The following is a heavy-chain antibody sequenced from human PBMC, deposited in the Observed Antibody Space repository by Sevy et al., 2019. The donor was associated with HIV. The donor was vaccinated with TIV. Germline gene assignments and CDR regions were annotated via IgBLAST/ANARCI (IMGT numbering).Heavy chain of an antibody. CDR2: IRNKAYDGTT. Sequence: GGSLRLSCKASGFTFGDYAMSWFRQAPGKGLVWVGFIRNKAYDGTTEYAASVKGRFTISRDDSKSIAYLQMNSLKTEDTAVYYCTRDPTEGIAVAGNWYDPWGQGTLVTVSS. D-gene: IGHD6-19*01. CDR1: GFTFGDYA. CDR3: TRDPTEGIAVAGNWYDP. J-gene: IGHJ5*02. V-gene: IGHV3-49*03.